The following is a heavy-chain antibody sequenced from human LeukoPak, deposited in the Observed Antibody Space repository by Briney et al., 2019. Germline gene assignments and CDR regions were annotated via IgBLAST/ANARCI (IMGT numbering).Heavy chain of an antibody. J-gene: IGHJ4*02. CDR1: GFTFSSYS. D-gene: IGHD5-12*01. CDR3: AKMRVEYSGYDASDY. CDR2: ISSSSSYI. Sequence: GGSLRLSCAASGFTFSSYSMNWVRQAPGKGLEWVSSISSSSSYIYYADSVKGRFTISRDNAKNSLYLQMNSLRAEDTAVYYCAKMRVEYSGYDASDYWGRGTLVTVSS. V-gene: IGHV3-21*01.